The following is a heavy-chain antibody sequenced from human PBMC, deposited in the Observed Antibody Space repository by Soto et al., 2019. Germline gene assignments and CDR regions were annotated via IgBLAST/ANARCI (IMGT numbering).Heavy chain of an antibody. CDR1: GYTFYSYG. D-gene: IGHD2-2*01. CDR2: VSGSSGNT. CDR3: ARDPAATPGWFDP. Sequence: QVQLVQSGAEVKEPGASVKVSCKTSGYTFYSYGISWLRQAPGQGLEWVGWVSGSSGNTNYARKFQGRVTMTKDTSTSTAYMELTSLSSDDTAVYYCARDPAATPGWFDPWGQGTLVTVSS. J-gene: IGHJ5*02. V-gene: IGHV1-18*01.